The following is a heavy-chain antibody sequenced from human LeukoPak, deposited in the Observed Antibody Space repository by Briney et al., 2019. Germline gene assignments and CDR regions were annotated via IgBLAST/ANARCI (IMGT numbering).Heavy chain of an antibody. CDR2: INPNSGGT. CDR3: ARVTNRYGHAFDI. V-gene: IGHV1-2*02. Sequence: ASVKVSCKASGYTFTCYYMHWVRQAPGQGHEWMGWINPNSGGTNYAQKFHARLTMTRDTSISTAYMELSRLRSDDTAVYYCARVTNRYGHAFDIWGQGTMVTVSS. J-gene: IGHJ3*02. D-gene: IGHD2-8*01. CDR1: GYTFTCYY.